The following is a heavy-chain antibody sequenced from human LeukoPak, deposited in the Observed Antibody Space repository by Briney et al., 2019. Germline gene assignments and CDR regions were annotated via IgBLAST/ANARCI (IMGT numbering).Heavy chain of an antibody. CDR1: GFTVSSNY. Sequence: GGSLRLSCAASGFTVSSNYMSWVRQAPGKGLEWVSVIYSGGSTYYADSVKGRFTISRDNSKSTLYIQMNSLRAEDTAVYYCAKCPDSSGYYDRPLDYWGQGTLVTVSS. V-gene: IGHV3-53*01. CDR2: IYSGGST. D-gene: IGHD3-22*01. CDR3: AKCPDSSGYYDRPLDY. J-gene: IGHJ4*02.